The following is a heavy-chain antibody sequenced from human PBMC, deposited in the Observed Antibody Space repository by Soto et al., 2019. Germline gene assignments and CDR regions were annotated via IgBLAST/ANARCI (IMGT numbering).Heavy chain of an antibody. Sequence: ASVKVSCKASGYTFTSYGITWVRQAPGQGLEWMGWISPYNGNTNYAQKLQGRVTMTTDTSTSTAYMELRSLRSDDTAVYYCARAVDYYDSSGYYTNEYFQHWGQGTLVTVSS. D-gene: IGHD3-22*01. CDR1: GYTFTSYG. CDR3: ARAVDYYDSSGYYTNEYFQH. V-gene: IGHV1-18*01. CDR2: ISPYNGNT. J-gene: IGHJ1*01.